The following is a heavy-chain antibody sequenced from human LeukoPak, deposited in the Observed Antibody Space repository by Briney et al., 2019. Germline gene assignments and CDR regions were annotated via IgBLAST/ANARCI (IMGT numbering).Heavy chain of an antibody. J-gene: IGHJ4*02. Sequence: PSETLSLTCAVSGGSISSGGYSWSWVRQAPGKGLEWVSSISSSSSYIYYADSVKGRFTISRDNAKNSLYLQMNSLRAEDTAVYYCARGTSGYDYWGQGTLVTVSS. D-gene: IGHD5-12*01. V-gene: IGHV3-21*01. CDR2: ISSSSSYI. CDR1: GGSISSGGYS. CDR3: ARGTSGYDY.